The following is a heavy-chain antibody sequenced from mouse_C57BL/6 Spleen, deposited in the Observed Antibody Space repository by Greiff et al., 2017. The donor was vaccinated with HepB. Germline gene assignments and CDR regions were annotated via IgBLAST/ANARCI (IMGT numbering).Heavy chain of an antibody. D-gene: IGHD2-2*01. Sequence: EVQRVESGGGLVKPGGSLKLSCAASGFTFSSYTMSWVRQTPEKRLEWVATISGGGGNTYYPDSVKGRFTISRDNAKNTLYLQMSSLRSEDTALYYCARHLVFDYWGQGTTLTVSS. V-gene: IGHV5-9*01. CDR2: ISGGGGNT. CDR3: ARHLVFDY. J-gene: IGHJ2*01. CDR1: GFTFSSYT.